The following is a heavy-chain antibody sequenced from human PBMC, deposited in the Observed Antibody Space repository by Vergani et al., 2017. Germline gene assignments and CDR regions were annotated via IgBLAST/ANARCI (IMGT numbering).Heavy chain of an antibody. J-gene: IGHJ2*01. CDR1: GGSISSDNYY. CDR3: ARVGHLVAVTGEGPSLDL. CDR2: IYSSGNT. V-gene: IGHV4-61*02. D-gene: IGHD2-21*02. Sequence: QVQLQESGPGLVKPSQTLSLTCTVPGGSISSDNYYWSWIRQPAGKGLEWIGRIYSSGNTNYNPSLKSRVTMSVDTSKNRFSLKVTSVTAADTAVYYCARVGHLVAVTGEGPSLDLWGRGTLVTVSS.